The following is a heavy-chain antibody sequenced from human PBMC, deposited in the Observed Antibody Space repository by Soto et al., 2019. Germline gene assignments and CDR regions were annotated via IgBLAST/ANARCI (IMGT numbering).Heavy chain of an antibody. V-gene: IGHV3-23*01. CDR3: AKTLIIMIVVVIAGYYFDY. J-gene: IGHJ4*02. CDR2: VSGSGGST. D-gene: IGHD3-22*01. CDR1: GFTFSSYA. Sequence: GGSLRLSCAASGFTFSSYAMTWLRQAPGKGLEWVSSVSGSGGSTYYADSVKGRFTISRDNSKNTLYLQMNSLRAEDTAVYYCAKTLIIMIVVVIAGYYFDYRGKGTLVTGSS.